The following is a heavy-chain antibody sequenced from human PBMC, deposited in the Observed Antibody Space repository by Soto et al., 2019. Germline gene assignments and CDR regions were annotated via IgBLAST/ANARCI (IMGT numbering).Heavy chain of an antibody. CDR1: GGTFSSYA. D-gene: IGHD6-19*01. J-gene: IGHJ6*02. CDR3: ARASRAVAVAAPGVGYYGMDV. Sequence: QVQLVQSGAEVKKPGSSVKVSCKASGGTFSSYAISWVRQAPGQGLEWMGGIIPIFGTANYAQKFQGRVTIPADESTRTGYMELSSLRSEDTAGYYCARASRAVAVAAPGVGYYGMDVWGQGTTVTVSS. V-gene: IGHV1-69*12. CDR2: IIPIFGTA.